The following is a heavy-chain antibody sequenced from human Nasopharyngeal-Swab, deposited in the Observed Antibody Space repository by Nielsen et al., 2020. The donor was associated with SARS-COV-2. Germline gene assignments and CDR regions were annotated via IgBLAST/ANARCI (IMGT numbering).Heavy chain of an antibody. V-gene: IGHV3-48*03. J-gene: IGHJ3*02. D-gene: IGHD3-22*01. CDR1: GFTFSSYE. CDR2: ISSSGSTI. Sequence: GGSLRLSCAASGFTFSSYEMNWVRQAPGKGLEWVSYISSSGSTIFYADSVKGRFTISRDNAKNSLYLQMNSLRAADTAVYYCAREERITMMVVVIPGAFDIWGQGTMVTVSS. CDR3: AREERITMMVVVIPGAFDI.